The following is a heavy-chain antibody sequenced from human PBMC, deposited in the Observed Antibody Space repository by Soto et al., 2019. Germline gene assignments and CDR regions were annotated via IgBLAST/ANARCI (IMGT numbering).Heavy chain of an antibody. V-gene: IGHV5-10-1*01. CDR2: IDPSDSYT. CDR3: ARGTGTTGYYYGMDV. Sequence: GESLKISCKGSGYSFTSYWISWVRQMPGKGLEWMGRIDPSDSYTNYSPSFQGHVTISADKSISTAYLQWSSLKASDTAMYYCARGTGTTGYYYGMDVWGQGTTVTVSS. D-gene: IGHD1-7*01. J-gene: IGHJ6*02. CDR1: GYSFTSYW.